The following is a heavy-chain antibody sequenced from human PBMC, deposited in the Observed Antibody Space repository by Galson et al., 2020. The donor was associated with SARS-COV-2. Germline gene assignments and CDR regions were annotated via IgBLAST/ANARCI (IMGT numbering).Heavy chain of an antibody. D-gene: IGHD6-13*01. J-gene: IGHJ6*02. CDR1: GFTFSSYA. CDR2: ISYDGSNK. V-gene: IGHV3-30*04. CDR3: ARDAVYHSSTSYYYGMDV. Sequence: GESLKISCAASGFTFSSYAMHWVRQAPGKGLEWVAVISYDGSNKYYADSVKGRFTISRDNSKNTLYLQMNSLRAEDTAVYYCARDAVYHSSTSYYYGMDVWGQGTTVTVSS.